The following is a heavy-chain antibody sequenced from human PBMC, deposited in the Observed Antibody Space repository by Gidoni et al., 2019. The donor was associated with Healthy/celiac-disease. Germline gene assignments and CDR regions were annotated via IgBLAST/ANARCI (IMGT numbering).Heavy chain of an antibody. Sequence: QVQLVESGGGVVQPGRSLRLSCAASGFTFSSYGMHWVRQAPGKGLEWVAVIWYDGSNKYYADSVKGRFTISRDNSKNTLYLQMNSLRAEDTAVYYCARDVGIREGRSYGYYYYYGMDVWGQGTTVTVSS. CDR2: IWYDGSNK. V-gene: IGHV3-33*01. CDR1: GFTFSSYG. J-gene: IGHJ6*02. CDR3: ARDVGIREGRSYGYYYYYGMDV. D-gene: IGHD5-18*01.